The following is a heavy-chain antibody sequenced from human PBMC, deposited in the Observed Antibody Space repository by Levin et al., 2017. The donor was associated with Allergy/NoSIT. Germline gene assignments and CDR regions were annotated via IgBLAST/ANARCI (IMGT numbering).Heavy chain of an antibody. CDR1: GFTFNNYW. CDR2: INQEGSQM. Sequence: GGSLRLSCAASGFTFNNYWMGWVRQAPGKGLEWVANINQEGSQMFYVDSVRGRFTISRDNTKNSLYLQMNSLRAEDTPVYYCARDTSANLYGNRNYWGIFDYWGQGTLVTVSS. CDR3: ARDTSANLYGNRNYWGIFDY. V-gene: IGHV3-7*01. D-gene: IGHD2/OR15-2a*01. J-gene: IGHJ4*02.